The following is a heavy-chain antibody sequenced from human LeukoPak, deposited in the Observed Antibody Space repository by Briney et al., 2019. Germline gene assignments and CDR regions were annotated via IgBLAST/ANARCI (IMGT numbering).Heavy chain of an antibody. CDR3: VKDIGSGSYRYGGYFDY. J-gene: IGHJ4*02. D-gene: IGHD1-26*01. CDR1: GFPFDDKA. Sequence: NPGGSLRLSCAASGFPFDDKAMHWARQAPGKGLEWVAGISRNSDSTGYADSVKGRFTISRDNAKNSLYLQMNSLRAEDMALYYCVKDIGSGSYRYGGYFDYWGQGTLVTVSS. V-gene: IGHV3-9*03. CDR2: ISRNSDST.